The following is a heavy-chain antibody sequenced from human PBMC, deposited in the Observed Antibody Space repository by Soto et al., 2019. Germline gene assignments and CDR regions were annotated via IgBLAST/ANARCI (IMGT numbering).Heavy chain of an antibody. CDR1: GGSFSGYY. D-gene: IGHD5-18*01. CDR2: INHSGST. CDR3: ARRYSYGYWFDP. J-gene: IGHJ5*02. V-gene: IGHV4-34*01. Sequence: QVQLQQWGAGLLKPSETLSLTCAVYGGSFSGYYWSWIRQPPGKGLEWIGEINHSGSTNYNPSLKSRVTISVDTSKNQFSLKLSSVTAADTAVYYCARRYSYGYWFDPWGQGTLVTVSS.